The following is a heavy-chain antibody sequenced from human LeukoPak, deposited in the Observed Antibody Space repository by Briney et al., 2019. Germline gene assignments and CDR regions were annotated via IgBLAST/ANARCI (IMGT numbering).Heavy chain of an antibody. V-gene: IGHV3-23*01. Sequence: GGSLRLSCADSGISFSSFAMNWVRQAPGKGLEWVSTISGSGGSTYYADSVKGRFTISRDNSKKTLFLQMNSLRAEDTAVYYCARRRIPARPVRGIVKYWGQGTLVTVSS. CDR1: GISFSSFA. CDR3: ARRRIPARPVRGIVKY. D-gene: IGHD6-6*01. CDR2: ISGSGGST. J-gene: IGHJ4*02.